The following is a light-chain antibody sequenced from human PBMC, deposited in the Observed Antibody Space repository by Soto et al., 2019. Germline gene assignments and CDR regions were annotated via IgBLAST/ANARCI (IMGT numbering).Light chain of an antibody. CDR1: HSVGNY. J-gene: IGKJ4*01. CDR3: QQRSNWPLT. Sequence: EVVLTQSPATLSLSPGERATLSCRASHSVGNYLAWYQQKPGQAPRLLIYDASNRPTDIPARFSGSGSGTDFTLTISSRESEDFAVYYCQQRSNWPLTFGGGTKVEIK. CDR2: DAS. V-gene: IGKV3-11*01.